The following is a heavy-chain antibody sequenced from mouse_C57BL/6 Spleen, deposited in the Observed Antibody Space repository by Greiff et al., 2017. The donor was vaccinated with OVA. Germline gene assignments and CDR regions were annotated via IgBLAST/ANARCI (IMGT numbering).Heavy chain of an antibody. V-gene: IGHV1-64*01. D-gene: IGHD1-1*01. Sequence: VQLQQPGAELVKPGASVKLSCKASGYTFTSYWMHWVKQRPGQGLEWIGMIPPNSGSTNYNEKFKSKATLTVDKSSSTAYMQLSSLTSEDSAVYNSARDQCERNYVGNAMDYGGQGTSVTVSS. CDR3: ARDQCERNYVGNAMDY. J-gene: IGHJ4*01. CDR2: IPPNSGST. CDR1: GYTFTSYW.